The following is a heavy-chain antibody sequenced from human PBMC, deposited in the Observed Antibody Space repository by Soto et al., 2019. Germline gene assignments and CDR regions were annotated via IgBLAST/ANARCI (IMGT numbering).Heavy chain of an antibody. D-gene: IGHD3-9*01. V-gene: IGHV3-23*01. J-gene: IGHJ4*02. Sequence: GGSLRLSCAASGFTFSSYAMSWVRQAPGKGLEWVSAISGSGGSTYYADSVKGRFTISRDNSKNTLCLQMNSLRAEDTAVYYCAKYLSGITYDILTGSVWGQATLVTVSS. CDR3: AKYLSGITYDILTGSV. CDR2: ISGSGGST. CDR1: GFTFSSYA.